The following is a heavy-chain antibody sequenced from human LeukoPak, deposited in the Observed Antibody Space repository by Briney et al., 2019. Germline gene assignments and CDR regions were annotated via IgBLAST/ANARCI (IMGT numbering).Heavy chain of an antibody. CDR1: GFTFSSYS. V-gene: IGHV3-21*01. CDR2: ISSSSSYI. Sequence: PGGSLRLSCAPSGFTFSSYSMNWVREAPGKGLEWVSSISSSSSYIYYADSVKGRFTISRDNAKNSLYLQMNSLRAEDTAVYYCAKGDAFDIWGQGTMVTVSS. CDR3: AKGDAFDI. J-gene: IGHJ3*02.